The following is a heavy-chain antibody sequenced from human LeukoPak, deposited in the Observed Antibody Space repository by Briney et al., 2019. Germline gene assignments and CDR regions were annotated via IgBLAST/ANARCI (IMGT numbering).Heavy chain of an antibody. CDR2: IRSKANSYAT. CDR1: GFTFSGSA. CDR3: TRLGYCSGGSCYIGY. V-gene: IGHV3-73*01. Sequence: PGGSLRLSCAASGFTFSGSAMHWVRQASGKGLEWVGRIRSKANSYATAYAASVKGRFTISRDGSKNTAYLQMNSLKTEDTAVYYCTRLGYCSGGSCYIGYWGQGTLVTVSS. D-gene: IGHD2-15*01. J-gene: IGHJ4*02.